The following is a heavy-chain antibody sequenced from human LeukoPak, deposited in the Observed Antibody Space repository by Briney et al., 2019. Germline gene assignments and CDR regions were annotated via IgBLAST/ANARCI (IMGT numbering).Heavy chain of an antibody. Sequence: SETLSLTCAVYGGSFSGYYWSWIRQPPGKGLEWIGEINHSGSTNYNPSLKSRVTVSIDTSKNQFSLKLSSVTAADTGVFCCARRQWLVSDFDYWGQGTLVTVSS. J-gene: IGHJ4*02. V-gene: IGHV4-34*01. CDR2: INHSGST. D-gene: IGHD6-19*01. CDR3: ARRQWLVSDFDY. CDR1: GGSFSGYY.